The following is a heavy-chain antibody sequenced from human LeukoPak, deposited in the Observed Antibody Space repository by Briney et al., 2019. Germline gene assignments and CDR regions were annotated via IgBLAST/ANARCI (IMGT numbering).Heavy chain of an antibody. Sequence: PGGSLRLSCAASGFTFSSYSMNWVRQAPGKGLEWVSPISSSSSYIYYADSVKGRFTISRDNAKNSLYLQMNSLRAEDTAVYYCARGGGRELLTFFDYWGQGTLVTVSS. V-gene: IGHV3-21*01. CDR3: ARGGGRELLTFFDY. D-gene: IGHD1-26*01. CDR1: GFTFSSYS. J-gene: IGHJ4*02. CDR2: ISSSSSYI.